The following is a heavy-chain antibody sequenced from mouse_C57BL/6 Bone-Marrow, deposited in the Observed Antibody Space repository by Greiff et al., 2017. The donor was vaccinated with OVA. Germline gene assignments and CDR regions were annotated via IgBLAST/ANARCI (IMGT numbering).Heavy chain of an antibody. CDR1: GYTFTSYW. CDR2: IDPSDSYT. Sequence: QVHVKQPGAELVMPGASVKLSCKASGYTFTSYWMHWVKQRPGQGLEWIGEIDPSDSYTNYNQKFKGKSTLTVDKSSITAYMQLSSLTSEDSAVYYCERREESYDDGLDDWGQGTTRTVSA. J-gene: IGHJ2*01. V-gene: IGHV1-69*01. D-gene: IGHD2-4*01. CDR3: ERREESYDDGLDD.